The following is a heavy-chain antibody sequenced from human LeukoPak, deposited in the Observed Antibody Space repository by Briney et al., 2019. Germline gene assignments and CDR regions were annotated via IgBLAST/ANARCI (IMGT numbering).Heavy chain of an antibody. CDR2: IWYDGSNK. CDR3: ARDGLTDSSGYTVIDN. J-gene: IGHJ4*02. Sequence: GRSLRLSCAASGFTFSSYGMHWVRQAPGKGLEWVAVIWYDGSNKYYSDSVKGRFTISRDNSNNTLYLQMNSLRAEDTAVYYCARDGLTDSSGYTVIDNWGQGTLVTVSS. CDR1: GFTFSSYG. D-gene: IGHD3-22*01. V-gene: IGHV3-33*01.